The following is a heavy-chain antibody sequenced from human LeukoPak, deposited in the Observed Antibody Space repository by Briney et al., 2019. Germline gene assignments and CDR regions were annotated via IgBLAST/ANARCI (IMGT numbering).Heavy chain of an antibody. CDR1: GFTVSSNY. J-gene: IGHJ4*02. Sequence: GGSLRLSCAASGFTVSSNYMSWVRQAPGKGLEWVSVIYSGGSTYYADSVKGRFTISRDNSKNTLYLQMNSLRAEDTAVYYCAKVGDYYDSSGYSYWGQGTLVTVSS. V-gene: IGHV3-53*01. CDR3: AKVGDYYDSSGYSY. D-gene: IGHD3-22*01. CDR2: IYSGGST.